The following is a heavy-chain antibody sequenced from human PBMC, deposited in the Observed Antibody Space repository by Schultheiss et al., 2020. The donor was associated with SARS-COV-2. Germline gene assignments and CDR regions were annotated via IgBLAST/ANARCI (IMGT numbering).Heavy chain of an antibody. Sequence: GGSLRLSCAASGFTFSSYAMSWVRQAPGKGLEWVSYISSSARSVYYADSVKGRFTISRDNAKNSLYLQMNSLRAEDTAVYYCARGDSSGYRGMDVWGQGTTVTVSS. J-gene: IGHJ6*02. V-gene: IGHV3-21*05. CDR3: ARGDSSGYRGMDV. CDR2: ISSSARSV. D-gene: IGHD3-22*01. CDR1: GFTFSSYA.